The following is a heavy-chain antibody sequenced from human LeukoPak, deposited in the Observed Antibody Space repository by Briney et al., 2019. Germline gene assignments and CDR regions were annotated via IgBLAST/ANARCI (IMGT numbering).Heavy chain of an antibody. Sequence: GGSLRLSCAASGFTFSSYSMNWVRQAPGKGLEWVANIKQDGSEEYYVDSVKGRFTISRDNAKNSLYLQMNSLTADDTAVYYCASIVATTAGSDYWGQGTLVTVSS. J-gene: IGHJ4*02. CDR1: GFTFSSYS. V-gene: IGHV3-7*01. CDR2: IKQDGSEE. D-gene: IGHD5-12*01. CDR3: ASIVATTAGSDY.